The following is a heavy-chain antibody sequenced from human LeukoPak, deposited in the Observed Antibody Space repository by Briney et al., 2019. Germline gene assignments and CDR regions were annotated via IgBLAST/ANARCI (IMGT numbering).Heavy chain of an antibody. Sequence: GGSLRLSCAASGFTFSSYGVHWVRQAPGKGLEWVAVISYDGSNKYYADSVKGRFTISRDNSKNTLYLQMNSLRAEDTAVYYCAKAVGIVGATYYFDYWGQGTLVTVSS. CDR2: ISYDGSNK. D-gene: IGHD1-26*01. CDR1: GFTFSSYG. CDR3: AKAVGIVGATYYFDY. V-gene: IGHV3-30*18. J-gene: IGHJ4*02.